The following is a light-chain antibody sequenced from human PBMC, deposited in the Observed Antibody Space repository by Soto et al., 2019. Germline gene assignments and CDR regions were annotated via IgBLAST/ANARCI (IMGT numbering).Light chain of an antibody. CDR1: QSVFYSSNNKNY. V-gene: IGKV4-1*01. Sequence: DIVMTQSPDSLAVSLGEGATINCKSSQSVFYSSNNKNYLVWYQQKPGQPPKLIINWASTRESGVPDRFSASGSGTEFTLTISSLQAEDVAVYYCQQYYKTPPTFGQGTKVEIK. J-gene: IGKJ1*01. CDR3: QQYYKTPPT. CDR2: WAS.